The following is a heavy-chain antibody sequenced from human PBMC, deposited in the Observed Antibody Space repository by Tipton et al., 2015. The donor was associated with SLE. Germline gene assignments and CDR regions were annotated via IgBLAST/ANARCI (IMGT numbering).Heavy chain of an antibody. J-gene: IGHJ5*02. D-gene: IGHD2-21*01. V-gene: IGHV4-38-2*02. Sequence: TLSFTCTVSGFSISDAYFWGWIRQSPGKGLEWIGSVFHSGAAYYNPSLQSRVTISLDMPRNQFSLRLSSVTAADTAVYYCARSDYGADYNFNWFDPWGHGTLVTVSS. CDR2: VFHSGAA. CDR3: ARSDYGADYNFNWFDP. CDR1: GFSISDAYF.